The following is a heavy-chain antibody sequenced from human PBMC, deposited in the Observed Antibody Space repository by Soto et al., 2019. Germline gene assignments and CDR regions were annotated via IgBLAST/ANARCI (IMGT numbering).Heavy chain of an antibody. D-gene: IGHD1-26*01. Sequence: EVQLVESGGGLVQPGGSLRLSCAASGFIFNNYWMRWVRQAPGKGLVWVARINGDGSTTTYVGSAKGRFTISRDSAKNTVYLQMNSLRVEDTAVYYCGRGSGPRGRPYWGQGILVTVSS. CDR1: GFIFNNYW. CDR2: INGDGSTT. V-gene: IGHV3-74*01. CDR3: GRGSGPRGRPY. J-gene: IGHJ4*02.